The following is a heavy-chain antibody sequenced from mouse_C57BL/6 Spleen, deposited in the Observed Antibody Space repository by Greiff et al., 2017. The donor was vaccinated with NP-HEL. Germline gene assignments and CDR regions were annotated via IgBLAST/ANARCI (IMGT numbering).Heavy chain of an antibody. J-gene: IGHJ2*01. CDR3: AREDGSSYLYFDY. V-gene: IGHV5-16*01. CDR1: GFTFSDYY. Sequence: EVKLVESEGGLVQPGSSMKLSCTASGFTFSDYYMAWVRQVPEKGLEWVANINYDGSSTYYLDSLKSRFIISRDNAKNILYLQMSSLKSEDTATYYCAREDGSSYLYFDYWGQGTTLTVSS. D-gene: IGHD1-1*01. CDR2: INYDGSST.